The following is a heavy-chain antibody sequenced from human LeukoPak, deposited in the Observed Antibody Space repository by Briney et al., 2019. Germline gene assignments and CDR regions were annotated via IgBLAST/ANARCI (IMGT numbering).Heavy chain of an antibody. Sequence: ISWVRQAPGQGLEWMGWISAYNGNTNYAQKLQGRVTMTTDTSTSTAYMELRSLRSDDTAVYYCARDDAELGDAFDIWGQGTMVTVSS. V-gene: IGHV1-18*01. CDR2: ISAYNGNT. J-gene: IGHJ3*02. CDR3: ARDDAELGDAFDI. D-gene: IGHD2-2*01.